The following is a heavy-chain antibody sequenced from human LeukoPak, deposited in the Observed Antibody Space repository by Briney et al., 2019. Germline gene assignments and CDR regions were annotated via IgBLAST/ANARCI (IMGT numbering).Heavy chain of an antibody. J-gene: IGHJ4*02. CDR3: ARGRRILVRDTNAGDFFDY. Sequence: SQTLSLTCTVSGGSISSGGYYWSWIRQPPGKGLEWIGYIYHSGSTYYNPSLKSRVTISVDRSKNQFSLKLSSVTAADTAVYYCARGRRILVRDTNAGDFFDYWGQGALVTVSS. CDR2: IYHSGST. V-gene: IGHV4-30-2*01. CDR1: GGSISSGGYY. D-gene: IGHD1-26*01.